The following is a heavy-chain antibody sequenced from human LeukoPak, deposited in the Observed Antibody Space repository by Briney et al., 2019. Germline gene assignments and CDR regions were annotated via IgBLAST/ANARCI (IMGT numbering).Heavy chain of an antibody. CDR1: GGSISSYY. D-gene: IGHD3-10*01. CDR3: ARHSGDY. J-gene: IGHJ4*02. Sequence: SETLSLTCTVSGGSISSYYWSWIRQLPGKGLEWIGYIYYGGSTNYNPSLKSRVTISVDTSKNQFSLKLTSMTAADTAVYYCARHSGDYWGQGTLVTVSS. CDR2: IYYGGST. V-gene: IGHV4-59*08.